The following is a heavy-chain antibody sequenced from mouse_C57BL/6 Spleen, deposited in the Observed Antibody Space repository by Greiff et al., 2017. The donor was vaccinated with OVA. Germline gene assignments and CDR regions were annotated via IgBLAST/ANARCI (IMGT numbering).Heavy chain of an antibody. J-gene: IGHJ2*01. D-gene: IGHD2-3*01. V-gene: IGHV1-22*01. CDR3: ARRGLLLFDY. CDR1: GYTFTDYN. Sequence: VQLKESGPELVKPGASVKMSCKASGYTFTDYNMHWVKQSHGKSLEWIGYINPNNGGTSYNQKFKGKATLTVNKSSSTAYMELRSLTSEDSAVYYCARRGLLLFDYWGQGTTLTVSS. CDR2: INPNNGGT.